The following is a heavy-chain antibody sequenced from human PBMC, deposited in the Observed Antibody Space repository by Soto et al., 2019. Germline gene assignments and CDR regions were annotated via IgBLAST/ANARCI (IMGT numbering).Heavy chain of an antibody. J-gene: IGHJ5*02. V-gene: IGHV1-46*01. CDR1: GYTFTSYY. CDR3: AREDSSSSQRYAPGVWFDP. Sequence: ASMQVSCKASGYTFTSYYMHWVRQAPGQGLEWMGIINPSGGSTSYAQKFQGRVTMTRDTSTSTVYMELSSLRSEDTAVYYCAREDSSSSQRYAPGVWFDPWGQGTLVTVSS. D-gene: IGHD6-6*01. CDR2: INPSGGST.